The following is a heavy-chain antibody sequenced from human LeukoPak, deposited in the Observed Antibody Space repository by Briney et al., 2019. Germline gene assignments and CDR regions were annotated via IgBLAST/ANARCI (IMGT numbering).Heavy chain of an antibody. CDR2: INHSGST. Sequence: PSETLSLTCTVSGGSISTYYWSWIRQPPGKGLEWIGEINHSGSTNYNPSLKSRVTISVDTSKNQFSLKLSSVTAADTAVYYCARHAGRYFDWLSHYFDYWGQGTLVTVSS. CDR1: GGSISTYY. D-gene: IGHD3-9*01. V-gene: IGHV4-34*01. CDR3: ARHAGRYFDWLSHYFDY. J-gene: IGHJ4*02.